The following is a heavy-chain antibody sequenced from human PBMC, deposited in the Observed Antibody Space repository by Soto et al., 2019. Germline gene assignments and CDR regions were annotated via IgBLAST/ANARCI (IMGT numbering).Heavy chain of an antibody. CDR3: ARASITIFGVVLHFDY. J-gene: IGHJ4*02. CDR2: TYYRSKWYN. V-gene: IGHV6-1*01. CDR1: GDSVSSNSAA. Sequence: LSLTCAISGDSVSSNSAAWNWIRQSPSRGLEWLGRTYYRSKWYNDYAVSVKSRITINPDTSKNQFSLQLNSVTHEDTAVYYCARASITIFGVVLHFDYWGQGTLVTVS. D-gene: IGHD3-3*01.